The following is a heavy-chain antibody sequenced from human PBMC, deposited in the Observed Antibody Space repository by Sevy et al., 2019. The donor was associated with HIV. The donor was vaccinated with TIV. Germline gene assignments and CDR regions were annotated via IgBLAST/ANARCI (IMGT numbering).Heavy chain of an antibody. CDR3: ARAYPLTHLDY. Sequence: GGSLRLSCAASGFTFSSYAMHWVRQAPGKGLEWVAVISYDGSNKYYADSVKGRFTISTDNSKNRLYLQMNSLRAEDTAVYYCARAYPLTHLDYWGQGTLVTVSS. J-gene: IGHJ4*02. CDR1: GFTFSSYA. V-gene: IGHV3-30-3*01. D-gene: IGHD2-2*02. CDR2: ISYDGSNK.